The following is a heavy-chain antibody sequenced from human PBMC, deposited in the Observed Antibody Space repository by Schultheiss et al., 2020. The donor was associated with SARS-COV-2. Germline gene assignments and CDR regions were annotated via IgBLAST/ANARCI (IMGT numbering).Heavy chain of an antibody. CDR3: ARDLGIFKGYCSSTSCYRKDDY. J-gene: IGHJ4*02. CDR1: GFSFSSHW. CDR2: IKQDGTEK. Sequence: GGSLRLSCAASGFSFSSHWMAWVRQGPGKGLEAVANIKQDGTEKFYLDSVKGRFTISRDNARQSVSLQMNGLRAEDTAVYYCARDLGIFKGYCSSTSCYRKDDYWGQGTLVTVSS. V-gene: IGHV3-7*03. D-gene: IGHD2-2*01.